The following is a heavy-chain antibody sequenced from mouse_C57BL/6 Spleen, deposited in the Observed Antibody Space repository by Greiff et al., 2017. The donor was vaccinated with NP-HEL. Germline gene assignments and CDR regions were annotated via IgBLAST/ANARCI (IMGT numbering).Heavy chain of an antibody. Sequence: QVQLQQSGTELVKPGASVKLSCKASGYTFTSYWMHWVKQRPGQGLEWIGNINPSNGGTNYNEKFKSKATLTVDKSSSTAYMQLSSLTSEDSAVYYCAREGDYYYGSSRFAYWGQGTLVTVSA. J-gene: IGHJ3*01. CDR2: INPSNGGT. CDR1: GYTFTSYW. D-gene: IGHD1-1*01. V-gene: IGHV1-53*01. CDR3: AREGDYYYGSSRFAY.